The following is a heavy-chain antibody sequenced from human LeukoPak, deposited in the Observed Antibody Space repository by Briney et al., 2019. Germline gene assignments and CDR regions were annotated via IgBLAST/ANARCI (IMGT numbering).Heavy chain of an antibody. CDR2: FDPADGER. CDR3: ASDNLDDAFDV. CDR1: GFTLTELS. Sequence: ASVTVSCKVSGFTLTELSMHWVRQAPGEGLEGMGGFDPADGERMYAQKFRGRVTVTEDTATDTAYMELSSLRSEDTAVYYCASDNLDDAFDVWGQGTMVTVSS. V-gene: IGHV1-24*01. J-gene: IGHJ3*01.